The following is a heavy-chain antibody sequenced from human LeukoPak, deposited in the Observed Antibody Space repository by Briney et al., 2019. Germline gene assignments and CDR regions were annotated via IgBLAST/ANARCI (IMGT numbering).Heavy chain of an antibody. CDR1: GNSISSYY. Sequence: XETLSLTCTVSGNSISSYYWSWIRQPAGKGLEWIGRIYTSGSTNYNPSLKSRVTMSVDTSKNQFSLNLSSVTAADTAFYYCARETTGLARYFDYWGQGTLVTVSS. V-gene: IGHV4-4*07. J-gene: IGHJ4*02. CDR2: IYTSGST. D-gene: IGHD4-17*01. CDR3: ARETTGLARYFDY.